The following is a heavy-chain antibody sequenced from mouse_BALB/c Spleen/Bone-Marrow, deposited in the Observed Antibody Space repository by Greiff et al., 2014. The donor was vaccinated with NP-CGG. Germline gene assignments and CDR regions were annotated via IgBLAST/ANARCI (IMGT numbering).Heavy chain of an antibody. J-gene: IGHJ4*01. CDR1: GFTFSSFG. V-gene: IGHV5-17*02. CDR2: ISSGSSTI. CDR3: ARNHGYGYGYAMDY. Sequence: EVQLQQSGGGLVQPGGSRKLSCAASGFTFSSFGMHWVRQAPEKGLEWVAYISSGSSTIYYADTVKGRFTISRDNPKNTLFLQMTSLRSEDTAMYYCARNHGYGYGYAMDYWGQGTSVTVSS. D-gene: IGHD1-2*01.